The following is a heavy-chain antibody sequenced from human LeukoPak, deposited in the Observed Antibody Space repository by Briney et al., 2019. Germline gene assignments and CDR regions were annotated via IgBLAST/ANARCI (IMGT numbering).Heavy chain of an antibody. CDR1: GGTFSSYA. Sequence: ASVNVSCKASGGTFSSYAISWVRQASGQGLEWMGRIIPILGIANYAQKFQGRVTITADKSTSTAYMELSSLRSEDTAVYYCARDYGSGSSRWFDPWGQGTLVTVSS. J-gene: IGHJ5*02. V-gene: IGHV1-69*04. D-gene: IGHD3-10*01. CDR2: IIPILGIA. CDR3: ARDYGSGSSRWFDP.